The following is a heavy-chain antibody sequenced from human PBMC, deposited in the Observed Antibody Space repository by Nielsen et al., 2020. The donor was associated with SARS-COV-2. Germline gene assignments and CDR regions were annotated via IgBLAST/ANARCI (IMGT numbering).Heavy chain of an antibody. Sequence: GESLKISCAASGFTVSSNYMSWVRQAPGKGLEWVSVIYSGGSTYYADSVKGRFTISRHNSKNTLYLQMNSLRAEDTAVYYCAKVLRIAVAGVIQHWGQGTLVTVSS. D-gene: IGHD6-19*01. CDR2: IYSGGST. J-gene: IGHJ1*01. CDR1: GFTVSSNY. CDR3: AKVLRIAVAGVIQH. V-gene: IGHV3-53*01.